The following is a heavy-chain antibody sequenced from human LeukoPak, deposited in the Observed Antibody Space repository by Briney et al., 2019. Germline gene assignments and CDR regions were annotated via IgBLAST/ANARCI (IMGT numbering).Heavy chain of an antibody. V-gene: IGHV4-34*01. CDR3: ARVSMVRGVINS. Sequence: TSETLSLTCAVYGGSFGGYYWSWIRQPPGKGLEWIGEINHSGSTNYNPSLKSRVTISVDTSKNQFSLKLSSVTAADTAVYYCARVSMVRGVINSWGQGTLVTVSS. J-gene: IGHJ4*02. D-gene: IGHD3-10*01. CDR1: GGSFGGYY. CDR2: INHSGST.